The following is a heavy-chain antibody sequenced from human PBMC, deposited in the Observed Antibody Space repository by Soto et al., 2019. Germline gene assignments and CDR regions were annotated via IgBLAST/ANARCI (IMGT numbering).Heavy chain of an antibody. V-gene: IGHV2-5*01. J-gene: IGHJ4*02. Sequence: QITLKESGPTLVKPTQTLTLTCTFCGFSLSSRGEGVGWIRQPPGKALEWLALIYWNDDKRYNPSLKSRLTITKDTSKNQVVLTMTNMDPVDTATYHCAHERGCCGSRGVWGQGTLVTVSS. CDR3: AHERGCCGSRGV. CDR1: GFSLSSRGEG. CDR2: IYWNDDK. D-gene: IGHD2-15*01.